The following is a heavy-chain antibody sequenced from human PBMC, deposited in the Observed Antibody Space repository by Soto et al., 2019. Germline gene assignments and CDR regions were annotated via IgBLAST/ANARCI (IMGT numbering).Heavy chain of an antibody. V-gene: IGHV1-69*12. CDR1: GGTFSSYA. J-gene: IGHJ1*01. D-gene: IGHD2-15*01. Sequence: QVQLVQSGAEVKKPGSSVKVSCKASGGTFSSYAISWVRQAPGQGLEWMGGIIPIFGTANYAQKFQGRVKITADASRSTAYRGRSSLRSEDTAVYYCAGDVHGGCSGGSCYQYPGHWGPGTLVAVS. CDR2: IIPIFGTA. CDR3: AGDVHGGCSGGSCYQYPGH.